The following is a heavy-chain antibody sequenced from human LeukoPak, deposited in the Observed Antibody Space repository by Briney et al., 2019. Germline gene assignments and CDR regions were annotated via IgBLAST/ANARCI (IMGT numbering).Heavy chain of an antibody. J-gene: IGHJ5*02. CDR3: ARVGITGTTWWFDP. CDR1: GGSISSYY. D-gene: IGHD1-7*01. Sequence: SETLSLNCNVSGGSISSYYWSWIRQPAGKGLEWIGRIYTSGSTNYNPSLKSRVTMSVDTSKNQFSLKLSSVTAADTAVYYCARVGITGTTWWFDPWGQGTLVTVSS. V-gene: IGHV4-4*07. CDR2: IYTSGST.